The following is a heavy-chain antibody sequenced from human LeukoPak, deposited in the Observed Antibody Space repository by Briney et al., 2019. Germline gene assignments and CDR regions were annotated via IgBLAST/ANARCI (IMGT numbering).Heavy chain of an antibody. Sequence: GGSLRLSCAVSGLTFNNYAFHWVRQAPGKGLEWVAVISFDGSSKYFADSVKGRSTISRDYSKNTLLLQMNSLKTEDTAVYYCASAAEEGGYLQHWGQGTLVSVSS. D-gene: IGHD2-15*01. CDR1: GLTFNNYA. J-gene: IGHJ1*01. CDR3: ASAAEEGGYLQH. CDR2: ISFDGSSK. V-gene: IGHV3-30*14.